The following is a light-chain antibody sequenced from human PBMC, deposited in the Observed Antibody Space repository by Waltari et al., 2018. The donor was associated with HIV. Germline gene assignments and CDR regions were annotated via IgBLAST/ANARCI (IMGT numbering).Light chain of an antibody. CDR2: RNG. Sequence: QSVLTQPPSASGTPGPGVPISCSGRNSNIGTNSVYWYQQLPGTPPNLLIYRNGQRPSGVPDRFSGSKSGTSASLAISGLRSEDEAAYYCAAWDDILSGLVFGGGTKLTVL. J-gene: IGLJ3*02. CDR3: AAWDDILSGLV. V-gene: IGLV1-47*01. CDR1: NSNIGTNS.